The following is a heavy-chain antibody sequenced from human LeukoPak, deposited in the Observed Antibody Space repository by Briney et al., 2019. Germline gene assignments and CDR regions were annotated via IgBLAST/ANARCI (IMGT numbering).Heavy chain of an antibody. Sequence: GGSLRLSRAASGFTFSSYAMSWVRQAPGKGLEWVSAISGSGGSTYYADSVKGRFTISRDNSKNTLYLQMNSLRAEDTAVYYCAKDSYPVDTAIGYWGQGTLVTVSS. CDR2: ISGSGGST. J-gene: IGHJ4*02. D-gene: IGHD5-18*01. V-gene: IGHV3-23*01. CDR3: AKDSYPVDTAIGY. CDR1: GFTFSSYA.